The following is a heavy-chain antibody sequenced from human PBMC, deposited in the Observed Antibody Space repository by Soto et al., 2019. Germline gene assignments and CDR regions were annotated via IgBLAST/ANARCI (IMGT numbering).Heavy chain of an antibody. CDR2: IYSRGNT. J-gene: IGHJ3*01. Sequence: SETLSLTCTVSGGSISSDYWSWIRQSPGKGLEWIGYIYSRGNTNYNPSLKSRVTILVDTSKTQFSLNLTSVTAADTAFYYCARHDYADRTFDLWGQGTKVTVSS. D-gene: IGHD5-12*01. V-gene: IGHV4-59*01. CDR3: ARHDYADRTFDL. CDR1: GGSISSDY.